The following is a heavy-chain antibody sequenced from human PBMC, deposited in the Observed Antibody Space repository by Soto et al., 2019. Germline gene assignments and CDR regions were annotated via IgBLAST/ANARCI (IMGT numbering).Heavy chain of an antibody. Sequence: PGGSLSLSCAASGFTFSSYAMSWVRQAPGKGLEWVSAISGSGGSTYYADSVKGRFTISRDNSKNTLYLQMNSLRAEDTAVYYCAKDPKAWPNDNWFDPWGQGTLVTVSS. CDR2: ISGSGGST. V-gene: IGHV3-23*01. J-gene: IGHJ5*02. D-gene: IGHD1-1*01. CDR3: AKDPKAWPNDNWFDP. CDR1: GFTFSSYA.